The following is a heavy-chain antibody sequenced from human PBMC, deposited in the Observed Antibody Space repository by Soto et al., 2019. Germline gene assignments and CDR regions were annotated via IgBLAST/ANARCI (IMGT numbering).Heavy chain of an antibody. CDR2: TNTGGTT. Sequence: EVQVLATGGGLIQPGGSLRLSCAASGFTVNSNYMSWVRQAPGEGLQWVSITNTGGTTYYADSVKGRFTVSRDNSKNTLNLQMNSLRAEDTAVYYCAKGDGFILAVWGQGTTVSVSS. D-gene: IGHD1-26*01. V-gene: IGHV3-53*02. CDR1: GFTVNSNY. J-gene: IGHJ6*02. CDR3: AKGDGFILAV.